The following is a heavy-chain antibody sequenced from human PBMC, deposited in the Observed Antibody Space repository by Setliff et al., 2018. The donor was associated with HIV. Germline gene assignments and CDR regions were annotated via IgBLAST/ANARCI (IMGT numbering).Heavy chain of an antibody. CDR2: FDPEDGET. D-gene: IGHD1-26*01. J-gene: IGHJ2*01. CDR3: ARDHHSGRGSNFPWYSDL. Sequence: ASVKVSCKVSGYTLTELSMHWVRQAPGKGLEWMGGFDPEDGETIYAQKFQGRVTMTEDTSTDTAYMELSSLRSEDTAVYYCARDHHSGRGSNFPWYSDLWGRGTLVTVSS. V-gene: IGHV1-24*01. CDR1: GYTLTELS.